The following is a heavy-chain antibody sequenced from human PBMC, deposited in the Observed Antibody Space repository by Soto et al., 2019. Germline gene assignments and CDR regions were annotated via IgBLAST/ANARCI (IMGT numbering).Heavy chain of an antibody. V-gene: IGHV6-1*01. J-gene: IGHJ3*01. CDR3: ARAAVAFDAFDL. Sequence: QLQQSGPGLVKPSQTLSLTCGISGDSVSSNSATWNWIRQSPSRGLEWLGRTYLRSKWYNEYAVSVKSRIAISPDTSQNHFSLQPGSVAPEGTGVDFCARAAVAFDAFDLWGQGKGVTVSS. D-gene: IGHD6-25*01. CDR2: TYLRSKWYN. CDR1: GDSVSSNSAT.